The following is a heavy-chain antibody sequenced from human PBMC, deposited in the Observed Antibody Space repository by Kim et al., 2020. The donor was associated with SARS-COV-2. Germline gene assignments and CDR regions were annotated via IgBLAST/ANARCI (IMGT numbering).Heavy chain of an antibody. CDR2: IITTSGYM. V-gene: IGHV3-11*03. CDR3: ARHRSIKVPGCPGQ. Sequence: GGSLRLSCIASGFLFSTYYMTWIRQAPGKGLEWVSHIITTSGYMGYADSVQGRFTMSRDDDNDAVYLHMNSLRAEDTAVYYCARHRSIKVPGCPGQWGQG. D-gene: IGHD2-2*01. CDR1: GFLFSTYY. J-gene: IGHJ1*01.